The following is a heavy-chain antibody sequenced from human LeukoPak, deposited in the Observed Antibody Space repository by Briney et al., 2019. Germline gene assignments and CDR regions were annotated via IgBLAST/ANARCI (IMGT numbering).Heavy chain of an antibody. D-gene: IGHD6-19*01. CDR3: ARGSRIAVAGTFLDNWFDP. Sequence: ASVKVSCKASGYTLTNYGISWLRQAPGQGLEWMGWISAYNGNTNYAQKFQGRVTMTTDTSTTTAYMELRSLRSDDTAVYYCARGSRIAVAGTFLDNWFDPWGQGTLVTVSS. CDR1: GYTLTNYG. J-gene: IGHJ5*02. V-gene: IGHV1-18*01. CDR2: ISAYNGNT.